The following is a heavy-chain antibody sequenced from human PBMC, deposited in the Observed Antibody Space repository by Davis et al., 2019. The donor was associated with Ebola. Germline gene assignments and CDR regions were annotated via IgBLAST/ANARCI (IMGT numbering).Heavy chain of an antibody. CDR3: ARVNYDYGDYFVGYYFDY. V-gene: IGHV1-2*06. Sequence: ASVKVSCKASGYTFTGYYMHWVRQAPGQGLEWMGRINPNSGGTNYAQKFQGRVTMTRDTSISTAYMELSRLRSDDTAVYYCARVNYDYGDYFVGYYFDYRGQRTLVTVSS. D-gene: IGHD4-17*01. CDR2: INPNSGGT. CDR1: GYTFTGYY. J-gene: IGHJ4*02.